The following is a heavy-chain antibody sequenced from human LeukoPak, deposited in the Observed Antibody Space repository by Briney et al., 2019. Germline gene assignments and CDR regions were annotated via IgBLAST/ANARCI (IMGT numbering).Heavy chain of an antibody. J-gene: IGHJ4*02. Sequence: PGGSLRLSCAASGFTLSSYSMSWVRQAPGKGLEWVSSISSSSSYIYYADSVRGRFTISRDNAKNSLYLQMNSLRAEDTAVYYCARGSGWDDYWGQGTLVTVSS. V-gene: IGHV3-21*01. D-gene: IGHD6-19*01. CDR1: GFTLSSYS. CDR2: ISSSSSYI. CDR3: ARGSGWDDY.